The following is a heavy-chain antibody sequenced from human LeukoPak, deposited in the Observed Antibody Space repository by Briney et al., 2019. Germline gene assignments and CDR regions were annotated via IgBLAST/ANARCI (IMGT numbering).Heavy chain of an antibody. D-gene: IGHD1-26*01. Sequence: GRSLRLSCAASGFTFSSYGMHWVRQAPGKGLEWVAVISYDGSNKYYADSVKGRFTISRDNAKNTLYLQMNSLRAEDTAVYYCARAYYGGFDYWGQGTLVTVSS. V-gene: IGHV3-30*03. CDR1: GFTFSSYG. CDR2: ISYDGSNK. CDR3: ARAYYGGFDY. J-gene: IGHJ4*02.